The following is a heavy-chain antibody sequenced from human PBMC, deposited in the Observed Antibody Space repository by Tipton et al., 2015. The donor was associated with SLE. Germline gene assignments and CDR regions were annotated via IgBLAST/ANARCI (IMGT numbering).Heavy chain of an antibody. J-gene: IGHJ5*02. Sequence: TLSLTCNVSGGSISSDSYFWGWIRQPPGKGLEWIGSLSYSGSTPYNPSLKSRVTISVDTSKNQFSLKLSSVTAADTAVYYCAATVGYSSSWYARNWFDPWGQGTLVTVSS. CDR2: LSYSGST. CDR3: AATVGYSSSWYARNWFDP. CDR1: GGSISSDSYF. V-gene: IGHV4-39*07. D-gene: IGHD6-13*01.